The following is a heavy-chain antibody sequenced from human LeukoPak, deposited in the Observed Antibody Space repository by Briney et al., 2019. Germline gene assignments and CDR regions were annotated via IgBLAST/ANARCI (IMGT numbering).Heavy chain of an antibody. J-gene: IGHJ4*02. Sequence: SETLSLTCTVAGGSISSSSYYWGWIRQPPGKGLEWIGSIYYSGSTYYNPSLKSRVTISVDTSKNQFSLKLSSVTAADAAVYYCARQLGYCSSTSCYADKVDYWGQGTLVTVSS. D-gene: IGHD2-2*01. V-gene: IGHV4-39*01. CDR1: GGSISSSSYY. CDR3: ARQLGYCSSTSCYADKVDY. CDR2: IYYSGST.